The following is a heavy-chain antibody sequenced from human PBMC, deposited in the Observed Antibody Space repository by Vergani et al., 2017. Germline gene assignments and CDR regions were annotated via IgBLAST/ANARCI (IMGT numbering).Heavy chain of an antibody. J-gene: IGHJ4*02. CDR1: AGSINSGGYS. Sequence: QLQLPESGSGLVKPSQTLSLTCAVSAGSINSGGYSWSWIRQPPGKGLEWIGYIYYSGNTYYNPSLKSRVTISVDRSKNQFSLKLNSVTAADTAVYYCAGLCSGGSCYSGDYFDCWGQGTLVTVSS. CDR2: IYYSGNT. D-gene: IGHD2-15*01. V-gene: IGHV4-30-2*01. CDR3: AGLCSGGSCYSGDYFDC.